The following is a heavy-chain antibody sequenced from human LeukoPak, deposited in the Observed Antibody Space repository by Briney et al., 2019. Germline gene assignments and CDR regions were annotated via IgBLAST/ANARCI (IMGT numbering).Heavy chain of an antibody. CDR3: AKGRTIAAAGTRLDY. J-gene: IGHJ4*02. CDR1: GFTVSSEY. D-gene: IGHD6-13*01. CDR2: ISGSGGST. Sequence: GGSLRLSCAASGFTVSSEYMNWVRQAPGKGLEWVSAISGSGGSTYYADSVKGRFTISRDNSKNTLYLQMNSLRAEDTAVYYCAKGRTIAAAGTRLDYWGQGTLVTVSS. V-gene: IGHV3-23*01.